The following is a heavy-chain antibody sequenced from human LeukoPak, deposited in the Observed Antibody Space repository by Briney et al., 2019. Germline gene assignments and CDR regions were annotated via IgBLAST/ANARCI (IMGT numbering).Heavy chain of an antibody. D-gene: IGHD6-13*01. CDR2: INPSGGST. Sequence: ASVKVSCKASGYTFTSYAMHWVRQAPGQGLEWMGIINPSGGSTSYAQKFQGRVTMTRNTSTSTVYMELSSLRSEDTAVYYCARAKAAAGTGYYFDYWGQGTLVTVSS. J-gene: IGHJ4*02. V-gene: IGHV1-46*01. CDR1: GYTFTSYA. CDR3: ARAKAAAGTGYYFDY.